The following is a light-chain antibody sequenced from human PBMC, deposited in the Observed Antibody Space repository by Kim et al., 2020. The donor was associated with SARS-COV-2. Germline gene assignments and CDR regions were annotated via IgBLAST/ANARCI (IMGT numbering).Light chain of an antibody. V-gene: IGLV1-44*01. CDR2: NDD. Sequence: QSVLTQPPSASGTPGQRVTISCSGSWTNVGSHIVNWFQQLPGTAPKLLIYNDDQRPSGVPDRFSGSRSGTSASLAISGLQSADEADYYCATWDNSLNAWMFGGGTQLTVL. J-gene: IGLJ3*02. CDR1: WTNVGSHI. CDR3: ATWDNSLNAWM.